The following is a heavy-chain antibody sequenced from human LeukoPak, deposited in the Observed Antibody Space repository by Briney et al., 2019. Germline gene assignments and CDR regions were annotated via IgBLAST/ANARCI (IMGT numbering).Heavy chain of an antibody. Sequence: PGGSLRLSCAASGFTFSSYGMSWVRQAPGKGLEWVSVISGNGGFTYYADSVKGRFTISRDNAKNSLYLQMNSLRVEDTAVYYCTRDEEGASREFDYWGQGALVTVSS. D-gene: IGHD1-26*01. CDR1: GFTFSSYG. J-gene: IGHJ4*02. CDR3: TRDEEGASREFDY. V-gene: IGHV3-23*01. CDR2: ISGNGGFT.